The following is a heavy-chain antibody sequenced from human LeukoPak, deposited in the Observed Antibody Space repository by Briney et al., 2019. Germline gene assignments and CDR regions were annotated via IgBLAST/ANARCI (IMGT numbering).Heavy chain of an antibody. CDR1: GFTFSSYW. CDR2: INRDESVT. CDR3: ARGPDHGGSYYHD. J-gene: IGHJ4*02. V-gene: IGHV3-74*01. Sequence: PGGSLRLSCAASGFTFSSYWMSWIRQAPGKGLVWVSRINRDESVTEYADSVKGRFTISRDNAKNTLFLQMNSLRVEDTAVYYCARGPDHGGSYYHDWGQGTPVTVSS. D-gene: IGHD1-26*01.